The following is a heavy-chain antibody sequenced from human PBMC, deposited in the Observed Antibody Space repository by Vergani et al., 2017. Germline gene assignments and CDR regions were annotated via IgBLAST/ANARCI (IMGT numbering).Heavy chain of an antibody. V-gene: IGHV3-48*01. Sequence: VQLVESGGGVVQPGGSLRLSCAASGFTFSSYSMNWVRQAPGKGLQWVSYIRGSSSATYYADSVQGRFTISRDNARNSLYLQMNTLRVEDTAVYYCARSIYGSGLDYWGQGTLVTVSS. D-gene: IGHD3-10*01. CDR1: GFTFSSYS. J-gene: IGHJ4*02. CDR3: ARSIYGSGLDY. CDR2: IRGSSSAT.